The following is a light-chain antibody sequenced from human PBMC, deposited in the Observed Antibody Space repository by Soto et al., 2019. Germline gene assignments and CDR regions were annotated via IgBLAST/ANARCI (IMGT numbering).Light chain of an antibody. CDR1: QSVSSH. CDR2: GAS. Sequence: EIVLTQSPGTLSLPPGERATLSCRASQSVSSHLAWYQQRPGQAPRLLIYGASSRATGIPDRFSGSGSGTDFTLTISRLEPEDFALYYCQQYGNSPPRTFGGGTKVDIK. CDR3: QQYGNSPPRT. V-gene: IGKV3-20*01. J-gene: IGKJ4*01.